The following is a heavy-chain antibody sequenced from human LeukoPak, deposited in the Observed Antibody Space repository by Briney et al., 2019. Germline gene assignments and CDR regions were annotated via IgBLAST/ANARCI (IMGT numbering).Heavy chain of an antibody. D-gene: IGHD6-6*01. CDR2: IIPIFGTA. V-gene: IGHV1-69*13. Sequence: SVKVSCKASGGTFSSYAISWVRQAPGQGLEWMGGIIPIFGTANYAQKFQGRVTITADESTSTAYMELSSLRSEDTAVYYCARDLGSSSHYYYYGMDVWGQGTTVTVSS. CDR3: ARDLGSSSHYYYYGMDV. J-gene: IGHJ6*02. CDR1: GGTFSSYA.